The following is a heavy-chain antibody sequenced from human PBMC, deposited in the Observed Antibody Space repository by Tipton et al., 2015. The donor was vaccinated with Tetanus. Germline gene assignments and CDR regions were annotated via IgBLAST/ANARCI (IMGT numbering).Heavy chain of an antibody. J-gene: IGHJ1*01. D-gene: IGHD2-8*02. CDR3: AGVTAQRTELYFEH. V-gene: IGHV4-59*02. Sequence: TLSLTCTVSGDSVSGYYWSWIRQPPGKGLEWVGYVYYTGDTYYNPSLKSRVTISMDRSENQISLKMTSVTAADTAVYYCAGVTAQRTELYFEHWGQGTQVTVSS. CDR1: GDSVSGYY. CDR2: VYYTGDT.